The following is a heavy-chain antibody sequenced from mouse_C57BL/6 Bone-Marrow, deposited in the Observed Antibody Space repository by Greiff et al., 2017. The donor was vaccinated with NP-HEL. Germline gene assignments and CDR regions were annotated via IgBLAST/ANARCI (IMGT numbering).Heavy chain of an antibody. CDR1: GFTFSDYG. J-gene: IGHJ2*01. Sequence: EVKLVESGGGLVKPGGSLKLSCAASGFTFSDYGMHWVRQAPEKGLEWVAYISSGSSTIYYVDTVKGRFTLSRDNAKNTLFLQMPSLRSEDTAMYYCARWGFDYWGQGTTLTVSS. CDR3: ARWGFDY. CDR2: ISSGSSTI. V-gene: IGHV5-17*01.